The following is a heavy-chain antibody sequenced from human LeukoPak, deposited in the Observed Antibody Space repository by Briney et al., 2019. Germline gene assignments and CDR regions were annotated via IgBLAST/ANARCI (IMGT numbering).Heavy chain of an antibody. CDR3: VGYGSGSYYNYYMDV. Sequence: GGSLRLSCAASGFTFSSYAMSWVRQAPGKGLEWVSVIYSGGSTYYADSVKGRFTISRDNSKNTLYLQMDSLRAEDTAVYYCVGYGSGSYYNYYMDVWGKGTTVTVSS. CDR1: GFTFSSYA. V-gene: IGHV3-66*01. J-gene: IGHJ6*03. CDR2: IYSGGST. D-gene: IGHD3-10*01.